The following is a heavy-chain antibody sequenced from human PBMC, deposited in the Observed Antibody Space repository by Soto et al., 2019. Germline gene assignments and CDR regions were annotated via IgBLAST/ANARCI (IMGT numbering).Heavy chain of an antibody. CDR1: GYTFTSYA. D-gene: IGHD6-6*01. J-gene: IGHJ4*02. Sequence: QVQLVQSGAEVKKPGASVKVSCKASGYTFTSYAISWVRQAPGQGLEWMGWISAYNGNTNYAQKLQGRVTMTTDTPTTTAYMELRSLGYDGAAVDDGASSCAPAGYWGEGTAVPVSS. V-gene: IGHV1-18*01. CDR2: ISAYNGNT. CDR3: ASSCAPAGY.